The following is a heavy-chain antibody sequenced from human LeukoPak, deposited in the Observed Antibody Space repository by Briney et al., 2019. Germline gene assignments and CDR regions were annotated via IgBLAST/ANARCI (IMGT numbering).Heavy chain of an antibody. CDR2: IYYSGST. CDR1: GGSISSYY. J-gene: IGHJ6*02. Sequence: NPSETLSLTCTVSGGSISSYYWSWIRQPPGKGLEWIGYIYYSGSTNYNPSLKSRVTISVDTSKNQFSLKLSSVTAADTAVYYCARGITMVRGVIYYYYGMDVWGQGTTVTVSS. D-gene: IGHD3-10*01. CDR3: ARGITMVRGVIYYYYGMDV. V-gene: IGHV4-59*08.